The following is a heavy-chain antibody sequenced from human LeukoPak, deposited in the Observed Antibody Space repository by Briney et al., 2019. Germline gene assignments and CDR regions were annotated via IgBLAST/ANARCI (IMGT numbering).Heavy chain of an antibody. CDR1: GFTFSSYG. D-gene: IGHD2-15*01. CDR2: ISSGSTTI. V-gene: IGHV3-48*02. J-gene: IGHJ4*02. CDR3: ARVICSGGGCYHFDY. Sequence: GRSLRLSCAASGFTFSSYGMHWVRQAPGKGLEWVSYISSGSTTILYADSVKGRFTISRDNAKNSLYLQMNSLRDEDTAVYYCARVICSGGGCYHFDYWGQGALVTVSS.